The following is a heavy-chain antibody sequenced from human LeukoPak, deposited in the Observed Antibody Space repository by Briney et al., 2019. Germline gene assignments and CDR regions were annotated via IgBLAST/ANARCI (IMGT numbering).Heavy chain of an antibody. CDR3: ARVGGYGDYGY. D-gene: IGHD4-17*01. V-gene: IGHV3-74*01. J-gene: IGHJ4*02. Sequence: PGGSLRLSCAASGFIFSSYWMHWVRQAPGKGLVWVSRINSDGSSTSYADSVKGRFTISRDNAKNTLYLQMNSLRAEDTAVYYCARVGGYGDYGYWGQGTLVTVSS. CDR2: INSDGSST. CDR1: GFIFSSYW.